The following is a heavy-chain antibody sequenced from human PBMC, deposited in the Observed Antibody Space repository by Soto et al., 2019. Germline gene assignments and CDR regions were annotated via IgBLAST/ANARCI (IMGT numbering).Heavy chain of an antibody. V-gene: IGHV4-34*01. J-gene: IGHJ5*02. Sequence: SXTXSLTFAVYGGSXSGYYWHWIRQPPGKGLEWIGEIDHSGYTNYNPSLKSRVTISVDTSKNHFSLRLTSVTAADTAVYYCARVRDWFDPWGQGTLVTV. CDR3: ARVRDWFDP. D-gene: IGHD3-3*01. CDR2: IDHSGYT. CDR1: GGSXSGYY.